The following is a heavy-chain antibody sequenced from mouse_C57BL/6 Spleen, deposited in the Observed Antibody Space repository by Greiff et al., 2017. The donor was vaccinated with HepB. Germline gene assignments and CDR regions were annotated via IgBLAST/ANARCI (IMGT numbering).Heavy chain of an antibody. CDR3: TRAPIYYGNYDYAMDY. Sequence: EVKLMESGEGLVKPGGSLKLSCAASGFTFSSYAMSWVRQTPEKRLEWVAYISSGGDYIYYADTVKGRFTISRDNARNTLYLQMSSLKSEDTAMYYCTRAPIYYGNYDYAMDYWGQGTSVTVSS. D-gene: IGHD2-1*01. V-gene: IGHV5-9-1*02. CDR1: GFTFSSYA. CDR2: ISSGGDYI. J-gene: IGHJ4*01.